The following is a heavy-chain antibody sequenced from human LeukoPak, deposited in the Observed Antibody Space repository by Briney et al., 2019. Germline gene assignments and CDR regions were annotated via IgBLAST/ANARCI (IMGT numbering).Heavy chain of an antibody. CDR2: IIPILGIA. CDR1: GGTFSSYA. CDR3: AAYSGSYSDAFDI. V-gene: IGHV1-69*04. Sequence: SVKVSCKASGGTFSSYAISWVRQAPGQGLEWMGRIIPILGIANYAQKFQGRVTITADKSTSTAYMELSSLRSEDTAVYYCAAYSGSYSDAFDIWGQGTMVTVSS. D-gene: IGHD1-26*01. J-gene: IGHJ3*02.